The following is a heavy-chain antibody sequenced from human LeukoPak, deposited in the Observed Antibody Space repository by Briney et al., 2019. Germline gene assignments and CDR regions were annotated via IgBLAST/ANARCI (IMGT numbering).Heavy chain of an antibody. CDR1: GFTFSSYD. CDR2: IGTAGDT. V-gene: IGHV3-13*01. J-gene: IGHJ4*02. CDR3: ARELYCSSTSCPFDF. Sequence: GGSLRLSCAASGFTFSSYDMHWVRQATGKGLEWVSAIGTAGDTYYPGSVKGRFTISRENAKNSLYLQMNSLRAKDTAVYYCARELYCSSTSCPFDFWGQGTLVTVSS. D-gene: IGHD2-2*01.